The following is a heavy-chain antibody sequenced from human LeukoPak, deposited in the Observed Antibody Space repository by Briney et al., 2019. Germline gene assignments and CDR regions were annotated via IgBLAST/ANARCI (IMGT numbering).Heavy chain of an antibody. CDR3: ARGPPRGKYYYMDV. J-gene: IGHJ6*03. Sequence: GGSLRPSCAASGFTFSSFDMHWVRQPTGQGLEWVSTIGIASDTYYPGSVEGRFTLSRDNAKNSLYLQMNSLTAGDTAVYYCARGPPRGKYYYMDVWGKGTTVTVSS. CDR2: IGIASDT. CDR1: GFTFSSFD. D-gene: IGHD1-1*01. V-gene: IGHV3-13*01.